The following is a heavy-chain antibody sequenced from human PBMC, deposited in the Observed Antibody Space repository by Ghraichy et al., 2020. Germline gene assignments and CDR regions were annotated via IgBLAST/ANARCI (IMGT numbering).Heavy chain of an antibody. CDR3: AKDFPYDFPPYYGMDV. CDR1: GFTFSSYA. D-gene: IGHD3-3*01. J-gene: IGHJ6*02. Sequence: GGSLRLSCAASGFTFSSYAMSWVRQAPGKGLEWVSAISGSGGSTYYADSVKGRFTISRDNSKNTLYLQMNSLRAADTAVYYCAKDFPYDFPPYYGMDVWGQGTTVTVSS. V-gene: IGHV3-23*01. CDR2: ISGSGGST.